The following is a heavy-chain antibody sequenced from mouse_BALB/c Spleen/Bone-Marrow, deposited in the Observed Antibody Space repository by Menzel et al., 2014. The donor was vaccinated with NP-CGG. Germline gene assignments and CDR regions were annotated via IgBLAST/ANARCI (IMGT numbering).Heavy chain of an antibody. Sequence: VQLQQSGPELVKPGASVKISCKASGYSLTSYYIHWVKQRPGQGLEWIGWIFPRNGSTKYNEKFKGKATLTADTSSSTXYXXLXSLTSEDSAVYFCARRDYYGSTYGFDYWGQGTTLTVSS. V-gene: IGHV1-66*01. CDR3: ARRDYYGSTYGFDY. CDR2: IFPRNGST. D-gene: IGHD1-1*01. CDR1: GYSLTSYY. J-gene: IGHJ2*01.